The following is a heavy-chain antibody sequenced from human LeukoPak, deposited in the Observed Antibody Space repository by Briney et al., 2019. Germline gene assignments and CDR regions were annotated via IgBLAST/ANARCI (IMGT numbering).Heavy chain of an antibody. CDR2: INPNSGST. D-gene: IGHD2-2*01. J-gene: IGHJ4*02. CDR3: ARLADCSSSSCRSFDY. Sequence: ASVKVSCKASGYPFTGYYLHWVRQAPGQGLEWMGWINPNSGSTNYAQKFQGRVTMTRDTSISTAYMKLSRLRSDDTAVYYCARLADCSSSSCRSFDYWGQGTLVTVSS. CDR1: GYPFTGYY. V-gene: IGHV1-2*02.